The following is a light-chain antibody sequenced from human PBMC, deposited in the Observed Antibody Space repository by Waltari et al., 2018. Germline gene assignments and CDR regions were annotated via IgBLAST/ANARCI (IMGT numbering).Light chain of an antibody. CDR3: QSEDRSLRGSV. CDR1: SSNIGAGYD. V-gene: IGLV1-40*01. CDR2: DNN. Sequence: QSVLTQPPSVSGAPGQRVTISCTGSSSNIGAGYDVHWYQQLPGTAPKLLIYDNNNRPSGVPERFSGSKSGTSASLAITGLQAEEEADYYGQSEDRSLRGSVFGGGTKLTVL. J-gene: IGLJ2*01.